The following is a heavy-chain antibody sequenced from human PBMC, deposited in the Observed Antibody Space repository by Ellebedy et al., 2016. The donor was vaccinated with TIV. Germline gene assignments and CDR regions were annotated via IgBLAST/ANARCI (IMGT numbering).Heavy chain of an antibody. CDR3: ARLPGEDSRGYYFDR. CDR1: GTVISRFY. CDR2: IYSSQSS. V-gene: IGHV4-4*08. D-gene: IGHD3-22*01. J-gene: IGHJ4*02. Sequence: MPSETLSLTCSVSGTVISRFYWSWIRQPPGKGLEWIGDIYSSQSSNYNPSLKSRVTISVDTSKNQFSLRLSSVTAADTAVYYCARLPGEDSRGYYFDRWGQGTLVTVSS.